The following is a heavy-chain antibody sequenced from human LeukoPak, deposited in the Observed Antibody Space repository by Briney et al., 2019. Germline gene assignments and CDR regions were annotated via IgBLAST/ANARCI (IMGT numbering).Heavy chain of an antibody. CDR2: ISGSGGST. CDR3: AKIEPPRGGRSGWYETNDL. CDR1: GFTFSSYA. Sequence: PGGSLRLSCAASGFTFSSYAMSWVRQAPGKGLEWVSAISGSGGSTYYADSVKGRFTMSRDNSKSTLYLQMNSLRGDDSAVYFCAKIEPPRGGRSGWYETNDLWGQGTPVIVSS. V-gene: IGHV3-23*01. J-gene: IGHJ5*02. D-gene: IGHD6-19*01.